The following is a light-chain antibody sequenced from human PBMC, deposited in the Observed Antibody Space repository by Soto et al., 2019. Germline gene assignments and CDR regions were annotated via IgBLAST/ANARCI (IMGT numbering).Light chain of an antibody. Sequence: ETVMTQSPATLSVSPGERATLSCRASQSVNNNLAWYQQKPGQAPRLLIYGASTRATGIPARFSGSGSGTEFTLTISSLQSEDFAVYYCQQYNDWPRTFGQGTKVDIK. V-gene: IGKV3-15*01. CDR3: QQYNDWPRT. CDR1: QSVNNN. CDR2: GAS. J-gene: IGKJ1*01.